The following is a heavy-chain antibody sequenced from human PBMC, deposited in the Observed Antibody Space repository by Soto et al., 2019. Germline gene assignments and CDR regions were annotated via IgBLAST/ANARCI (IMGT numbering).Heavy chain of an antibody. J-gene: IGHJ4*02. Sequence: EVQVVESGGASVQPGGSLRLSCAASGFTFTSYWMHWVRQAPGKGLLWMSRIKGDETTSSYADSVKGRFTIPRDNAKNTVYLQMNSLRAEDTAVYYCARGAFGSYYVDYWGQGTLVTVSS. D-gene: IGHD3-10*01. CDR2: IKGDETTS. V-gene: IGHV3-74*01. CDR1: GFTFTSYW. CDR3: ARGAFGSYYVDY.